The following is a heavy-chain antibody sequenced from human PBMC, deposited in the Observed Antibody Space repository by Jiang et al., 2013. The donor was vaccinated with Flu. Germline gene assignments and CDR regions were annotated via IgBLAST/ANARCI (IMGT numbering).Heavy chain of an antibody. CDR1: GFTFSNYH. Sequence: ESGGGLVKPGGSLRLSCAASGFTFSNYHINWVRQAPGKGLEWVSSISSSSSYMYYANSVKGRFTISRDNAKNSLYLQMNSLRAEDTAVYYCARGLCGGDCYDYWGLGTLVTVSS. V-gene: IGHV3-21*01. CDR3: ARGLCGGDCYDY. CDR2: ISSSSSYM. D-gene: IGHD2-21*01. J-gene: IGHJ4*02.